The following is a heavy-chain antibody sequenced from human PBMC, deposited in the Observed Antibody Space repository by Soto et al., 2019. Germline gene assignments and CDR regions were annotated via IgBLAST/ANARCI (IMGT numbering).Heavy chain of an antibody. Sequence: QVTVKESGPVLVKPTETLTLTCTVSGFSLSNAGLDVSWIRRPPGKALEWLAHIFSNDEKSYSTSLKSRLTISKDTSKSQVVLTMTNMDPVDTATYYCAATYSTSWYWFDPWGQGTLVTVSS. CDR3: AATYSTSWYWFDP. CDR1: GFSLSNAGLD. CDR2: IFSNDEK. D-gene: IGHD6-13*01. V-gene: IGHV2-26*01. J-gene: IGHJ5*02.